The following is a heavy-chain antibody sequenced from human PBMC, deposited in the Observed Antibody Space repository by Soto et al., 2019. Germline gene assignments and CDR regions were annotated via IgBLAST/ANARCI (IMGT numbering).Heavy chain of an antibody. D-gene: IGHD3-10*01. V-gene: IGHV5-51*01. Sequence: DSLKISCKGSGYSFTTYWIVWVRQMPGKGLESMGVIFPDDSDTRYSPSFQGQVTISVDKSISTAYLQWGSLEASDTAMYYCARLARGRALTHPSGAYFQYWGQDTLVTVSS. CDR3: ARLARGRALTHPSGAYFQY. CDR2: IFPDDSDT. J-gene: IGHJ1*01. CDR1: GYSFTTYW.